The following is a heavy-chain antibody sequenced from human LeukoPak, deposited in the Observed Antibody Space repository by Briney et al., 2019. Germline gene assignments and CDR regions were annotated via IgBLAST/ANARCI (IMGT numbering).Heavy chain of an antibody. CDR3: ARGLWLERKPDY. J-gene: IGHJ4*02. V-gene: IGHV1-2*02. Sequence: ASVKVSCKASGYTFTRYYMHWVRQAPGQGLEWMGWINPISGGTKYAQKFLGGVAMTRDTSISTAYMELGRLRSDDTAVYYCARGLWLERKPDYWGQGTLVTVSS. D-gene: IGHD6-19*01. CDR2: INPISGGT. CDR1: GYTFTRYY.